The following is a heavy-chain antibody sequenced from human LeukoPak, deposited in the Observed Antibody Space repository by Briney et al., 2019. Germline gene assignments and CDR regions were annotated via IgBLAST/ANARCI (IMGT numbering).Heavy chain of an antibody. J-gene: IGHJ4*02. D-gene: IGHD3/OR15-3a*01. CDR3: ARQTGSGLFILP. V-gene: IGHV4-39*01. Sequence: MASETLSLTCTVSGGSISSSSYYWGWIRQPPGKGLEWIGNIYYSGNTYYNPSLKSRVTISLDTSKNQFSLKLSSVTAADTAVYYCARQTGSGLFILPGGQGTLVTVSS. CDR2: IYYSGNT. CDR1: GGSISSSSYY.